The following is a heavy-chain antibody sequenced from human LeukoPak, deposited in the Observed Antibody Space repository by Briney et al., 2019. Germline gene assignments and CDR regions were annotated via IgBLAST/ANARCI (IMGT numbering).Heavy chain of an antibody. D-gene: IGHD6-19*01. J-gene: IGHJ6*03. Sequence: ASVKVSCKASGYTFTSYGISWVRQAPGQGLEWMGWISPYNGNTNYAQKLQGRVTMTTDTSTSTAYMELRSLRSDDPAVYYCARVAYSSGWWGTSNRYYYYYMDVWGKGTTVTVSS. V-gene: IGHV1-18*01. CDR2: ISPYNGNT. CDR3: ARVAYSSGWWGTSNRYYYYYMDV. CDR1: GYTFTSYG.